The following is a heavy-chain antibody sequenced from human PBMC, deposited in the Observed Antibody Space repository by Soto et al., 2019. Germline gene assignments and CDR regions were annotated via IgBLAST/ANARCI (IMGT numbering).Heavy chain of an antibody. Sequence: QVQLVQSGAEVKKPGSSVKFSCKASGGTFSSYAISWVRQAPGQGLEWMGGIIPIFGTANYAQKFQGRVTITADESTSTAYMELSSLRSEDTALYYCARDQGIVLVVYAMASMDVWGQGTAVTVSS. D-gene: IGHD2-8*01. J-gene: IGHJ6*02. CDR3: ARDQGIVLVVYAMASMDV. CDR2: IIPIFGTA. V-gene: IGHV1-69*01. CDR1: GGTFSSYA.